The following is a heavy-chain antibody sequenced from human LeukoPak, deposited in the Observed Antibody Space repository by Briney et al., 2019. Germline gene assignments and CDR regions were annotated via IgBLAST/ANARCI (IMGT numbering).Heavy chain of an antibody. D-gene: IGHD3-22*01. Sequence: GGSLRLSCAVSGITLSNYGMSWVRQAPGKGLEWVAGISDTGGRTNYADSVKGRFTISRDNPKNTLYLQMNSLRAEDTAVYFCAKRGVVIRVILVGFHKEAYYFDSWGQGALATVSS. J-gene: IGHJ4*02. CDR3: AKRGVVIRVILVGFHKEAYYFDS. CDR1: GITLSNYG. V-gene: IGHV3-23*01. CDR2: ISDTGGRT.